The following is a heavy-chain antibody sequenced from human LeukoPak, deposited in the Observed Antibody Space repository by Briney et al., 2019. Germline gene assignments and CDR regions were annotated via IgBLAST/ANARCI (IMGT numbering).Heavy chain of an antibody. CDR3: ARDLSGSYDY. CDR1: GYSFTGYY. J-gene: IGHJ4*02. CDR2: SNPNSGGA. Sequence: GASVKVSCKTSGYSFTGYYMHWVRQAPGQGLEWMGWSNPNSGGANYVQRFQGRVTMTRETSISTAYMELSRLRPDDTAVYFCARDLSGSYDYWGQGTLVTVSS. V-gene: IGHV1-2*02. D-gene: IGHD1-26*01.